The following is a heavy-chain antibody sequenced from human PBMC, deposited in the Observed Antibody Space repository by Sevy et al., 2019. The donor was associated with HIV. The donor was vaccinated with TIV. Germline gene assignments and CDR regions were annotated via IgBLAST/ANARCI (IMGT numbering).Heavy chain of an antibody. CDR2: IQYDGTNK. CDR1: GFTLTTYG. J-gene: IGHJ6*02. V-gene: IGHV3-30*02. CDR3: AKRENHWVINSYYYPMDV. D-gene: IGHD7-27*01. Sequence: GGSLRLSCAASGFTLTTYGMHWVRQAPGKGLEWVAFIQYDGTNKYYSDSVKGRFTISRDNSKNTVYLQMNSLRADDTAVYYCAKRENHWVINSYYYPMDVWDQGTSVTVSS.